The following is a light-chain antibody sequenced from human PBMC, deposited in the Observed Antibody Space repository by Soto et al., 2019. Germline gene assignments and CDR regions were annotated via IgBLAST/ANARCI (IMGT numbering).Light chain of an antibody. CDR2: DVT. Sequence: QSVLTQPASVSGSPGQSITISCTGTNSDVGAYDSVSWYQQYPGKAPKLMIYDVTNRPSGVSNRFSGSKSGNTASLTISGLQAEDEADYYCGAYTSINTRVFGTGTKVTVL. J-gene: IGLJ1*01. CDR3: GAYTSINTRV. V-gene: IGLV2-14*01. CDR1: NSDVGAYDS.